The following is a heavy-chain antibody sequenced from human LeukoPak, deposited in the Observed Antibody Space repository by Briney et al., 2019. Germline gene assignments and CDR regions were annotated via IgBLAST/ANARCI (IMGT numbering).Heavy chain of an antibody. CDR2: INPNSGNT. Sequence: ASVKVSCKTSGYTFPSYDINWVRQAPGQGLGWMGWINPNSGNTGYTQTFQGRVTITRNTSITTAYMELSSLRSEDTAVYYCARGPKWTGSYYYFDYWGQGTLVTVSS. CDR1: GYTFPSYD. V-gene: IGHV1-8*01. J-gene: IGHJ4*02. CDR3: ARGPKWTGSYYYFDY. D-gene: IGHD1-26*01.